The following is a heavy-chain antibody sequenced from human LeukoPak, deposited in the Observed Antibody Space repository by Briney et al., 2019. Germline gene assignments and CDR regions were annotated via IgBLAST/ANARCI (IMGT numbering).Heavy chain of an antibody. CDR3: ARDHLPYYYDSSALDY. V-gene: IGHV3-48*04. D-gene: IGHD3-22*01. CDR2: ISFSTSIT. CDR1: GFTFSTYG. J-gene: IGHJ4*02. Sequence: GGSLRLSCAASGFTFSTYGMHWVRQAPGKGLEWISYISFSTSITYYADSVKGRFTISRDNAKNSLYLQINSLRAEDTAVYYCARDHLPYYYDSSALDYWGQGTLVTVSS.